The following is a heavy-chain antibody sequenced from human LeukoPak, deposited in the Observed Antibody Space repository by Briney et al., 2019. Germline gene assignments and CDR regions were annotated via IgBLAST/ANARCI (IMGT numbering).Heavy chain of an antibody. D-gene: IGHD5-12*01. CDR1: GGTFSSYA. Sequence: ASVKVSCKASGGTFSSYAISWVRQAPGQGLEWMGGIIPIFGTANYAQKFQGRGTITTDESTSTAYMELSSLRSEGTAVYYCARGRATILNYYYYYMDVWGKGTTVTVSS. CDR3: ARGRATILNYYYYYMDV. CDR2: IIPIFGTA. J-gene: IGHJ6*03. V-gene: IGHV1-69*05.